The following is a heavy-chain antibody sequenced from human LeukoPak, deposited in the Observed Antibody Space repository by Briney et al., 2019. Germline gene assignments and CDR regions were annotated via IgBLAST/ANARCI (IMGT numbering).Heavy chain of an antibody. CDR3: ARDEGSGSILTSHFDF. CDR2: IYSGGST. J-gene: IGHJ4*02. D-gene: IGHD3-10*01. Sequence: GGSLRLSCAASGFTVSSNYMSWVRQAPGKGLEWVSVIYSGGSTYYADSVKGRFTISRDNSKNTLYLQMNSLRAEDTAVYYCARDEGSGSILTSHFDFWGQGTLVTVSS. V-gene: IGHV3-66*01. CDR1: GFTVSSNY.